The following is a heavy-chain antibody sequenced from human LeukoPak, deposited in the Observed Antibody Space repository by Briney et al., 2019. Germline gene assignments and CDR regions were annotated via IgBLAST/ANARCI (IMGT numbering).Heavy chain of an antibody. CDR3: ARDSDCSGGSCHYYFDY. CDR2: IYSGGST. CDR1: GYTFTSYG. Sequence: GASVKVSCKASGYTFTSYGISWVRQAPGKGLEWVSVIYSGGSTYYADSVKGRFTISRDNSKNTLYLQMNSLRAEDTAVYYCARDSDCSGGSCHYYFDYWGQGTLVTVSS. V-gene: IGHV3-53*01. J-gene: IGHJ4*02. D-gene: IGHD2-15*01.